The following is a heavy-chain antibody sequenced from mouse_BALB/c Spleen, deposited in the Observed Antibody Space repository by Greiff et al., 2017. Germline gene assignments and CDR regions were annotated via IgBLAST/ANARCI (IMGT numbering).Heavy chain of an antibody. J-gene: IGHJ2*01. CDR2: INSNGGST. V-gene: IGHV5-6-3*01. CDR3: ARGLFDY. CDR1: GFTFSSYG. Sequence: EVKLVESGGGLVQPGGSLKLSCAASGFTFSSYGMSWVRQTPDKRLELVATINSNGGSTYYPDSVKGRFTISRDNAKNTLYLQMSSLKSEDTAMYYCARGLFDYWGQGTTRTVSS.